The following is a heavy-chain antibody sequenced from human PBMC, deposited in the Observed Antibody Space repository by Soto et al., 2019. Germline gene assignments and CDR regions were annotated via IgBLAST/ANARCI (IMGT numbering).Heavy chain of an antibody. Sequence: ASVKVSCKXSGYTFSNYGISWVRQAPGQGLEWMGWISGYNGNTNYAQNFQGRVTMTADPSTRTAYMDLRSLRSDDTAVYFCARKSSSSSWFDPWGQGTLVTVS. V-gene: IGHV1-18*01. J-gene: IGHJ5*02. D-gene: IGHD6-6*01. CDR3: ARKSSSSSWFDP. CDR2: ISGYNGNT. CDR1: GYTFSNYG.